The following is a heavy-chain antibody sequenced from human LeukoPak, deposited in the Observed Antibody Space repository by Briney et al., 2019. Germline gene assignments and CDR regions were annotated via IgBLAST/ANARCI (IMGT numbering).Heavy chain of an antibody. Sequence: GGSLRLSCAASGFTFSSYAMSWVRQAPGKGLEWVSAISGSGGSTYYADSVKGRFTISRDNSKNTLYLQMSSLRAEDTAVYYCAKERTYYDILTGYYGNFDYWGQGTLVTVSS. V-gene: IGHV3-23*01. D-gene: IGHD3-9*01. J-gene: IGHJ4*02. CDR3: AKERTYYDILTGYYGNFDY. CDR2: ISGSGGST. CDR1: GFTFSSYA.